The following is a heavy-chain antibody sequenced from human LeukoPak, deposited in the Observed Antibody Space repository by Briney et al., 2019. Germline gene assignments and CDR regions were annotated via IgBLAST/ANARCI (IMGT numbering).Heavy chain of an antibody. CDR3: AGSRRGYKPSGFVYFNGMDF. V-gene: IGHV3-30*02. J-gene: IGHJ6*02. D-gene: IGHD5-18*01. CDR1: GFTFSSYA. CDR2: IWYDGSKK. Sequence: GGSLRLSCAASGFTFSSYAMHWVRQAPGKGLEWVADIWYDGSKKYYAGSVKGRFTISRENAKNSLYLQLSSLRAGATAVYYCAGSRRGYKPSGFVYFNGMDFWGQGTTVTVSS.